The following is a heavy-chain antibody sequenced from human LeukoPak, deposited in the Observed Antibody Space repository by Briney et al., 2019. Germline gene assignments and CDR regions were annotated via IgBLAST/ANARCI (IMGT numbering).Heavy chain of an antibody. CDR2: IGYDGSNK. V-gene: IGHV3-33*01. J-gene: IGHJ6*04. D-gene: IGHD2-2*01. CDR1: GFTFSSYG. Sequence: GGSLRLSCAASGFTFSSYGMHWVRQAPGKGLEWVAVIGYDGSNKYYADSVKGRFTISRDNSKNTLYLQMNSLRAEDTAVYYCAGEYCSSTSCYGLAEGGTGGMDVWGKGTTVTVSS. CDR3: AGEYCSSTSCYGLAEGGTGGMDV.